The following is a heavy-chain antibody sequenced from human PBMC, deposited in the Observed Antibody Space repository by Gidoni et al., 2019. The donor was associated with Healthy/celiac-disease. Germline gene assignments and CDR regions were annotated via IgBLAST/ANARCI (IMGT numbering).Heavy chain of an antibody. CDR2: ISGSGGST. D-gene: IGHD6-19*01. CDR1: GFTFSSYA. Sequence: EVQLLESGGGLVKPGGSLRLSCAASGFTFSSYAMSWVRQAPGKGLEWVSAISGSGGSTYYADSVKGRFTISRDNSKNTLYLQMNSLRAEDTAVYYCAKSLVLAVAGTDQAFDIWGQGTMVTVSS. V-gene: IGHV3-23*01. CDR3: AKSLVLAVAGTDQAFDI. J-gene: IGHJ3*02.